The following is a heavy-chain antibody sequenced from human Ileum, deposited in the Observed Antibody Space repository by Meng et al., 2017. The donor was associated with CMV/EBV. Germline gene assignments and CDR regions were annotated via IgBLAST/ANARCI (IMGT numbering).Heavy chain of an antibody. CDR2: IFHVGGT. J-gene: IGHJ4*02. V-gene: IGHV4-34*01. CDR3: ARGTSQAWELLHY. CDR1: DESCSSYF. D-gene: IGHD2-15*01. Sequence: QLQRHLVGAGLVPPSDTLSLTCGVDDESCSSYFWTRIRQSPGKGLEWIGEIFHVGGTSYNPSLEGRATISVDTSKKQFSLKLSSVTAADTAVYYCARGTSQAWELLHYWGQGTLVTVSS.